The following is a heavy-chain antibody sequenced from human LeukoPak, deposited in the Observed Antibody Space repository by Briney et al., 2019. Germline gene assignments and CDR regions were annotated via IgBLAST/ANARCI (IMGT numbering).Heavy chain of an antibody. CDR1: GVSFSGYY. D-gene: IGHD3-10*01. CDR2: INHSGST. J-gene: IGHJ4*02. V-gene: IGHV4-34*01. CDR3: ARESPALWFREPFDY. Sequence: KPSETLSLTCAVYGVSFSGYYWSWIRQLPGKGLEWIGEINHSGSTNYNPSLKSRVTISVDTSKNQFSLKLSSVAAADAAVYYCARESPALWFREPFDYWGQGTLVTVSS.